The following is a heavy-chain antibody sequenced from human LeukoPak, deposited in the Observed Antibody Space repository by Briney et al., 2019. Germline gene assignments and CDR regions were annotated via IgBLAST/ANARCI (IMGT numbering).Heavy chain of an antibody. CDR3: ARGRRYFDWLSVRNCYYYYMDV. CDR2: MNPNSGNT. CDR1: GYTFTSYD. V-gene: IGHV1-8*01. D-gene: IGHD3-9*01. J-gene: IGHJ6*03. Sequence: GASVKVSCKASGYTFTSYDINWVRQATGQGLEWMGWMNPNSGNTGYAQKFQGRVTMTRNTSISTAYMELSSLRSEDTAVYYCARGRRYFDWLSVRNCYYYYMDVWGKGTTVTISS.